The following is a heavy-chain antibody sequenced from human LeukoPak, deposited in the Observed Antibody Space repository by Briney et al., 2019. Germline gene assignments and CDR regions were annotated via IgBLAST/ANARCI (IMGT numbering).Heavy chain of an antibody. D-gene: IGHD6-13*01. Sequence: PSETLSLTCTVSGVSISSSSYYWGWIRQPPGKGLEWIGNVYYSGSTYYNPSLKSRVAVSVDTSNNQFSLKLTSVTAADTAVYYCARRRYASSWRDSWGQGTLVTVSS. CDR1: GVSISSSSYY. CDR2: VYYSGST. J-gene: IGHJ4*02. CDR3: ARRRYASSWRDS. V-gene: IGHV4-39*01.